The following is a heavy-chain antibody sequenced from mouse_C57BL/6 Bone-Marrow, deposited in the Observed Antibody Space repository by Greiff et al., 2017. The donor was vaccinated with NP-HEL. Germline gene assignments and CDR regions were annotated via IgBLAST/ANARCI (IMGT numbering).Heavy chain of an antibody. CDR2: ISDGGSYT. D-gene: IGHD3-3*01. V-gene: IGHV5-4*01. Sequence: DVKLVESGGGLVKPGGSLKLSCAASGFTFSSYAMSWVRQTPEKRLEWVATISDGGSYTYYPDNVKGRFTISRDNAKNNLYLQMSHLKSEDTAMYYCARDRAFFYAMDYWGQGTSVTVSS. CDR3: ARDRAFFYAMDY. CDR1: GFTFSSYA. J-gene: IGHJ4*01.